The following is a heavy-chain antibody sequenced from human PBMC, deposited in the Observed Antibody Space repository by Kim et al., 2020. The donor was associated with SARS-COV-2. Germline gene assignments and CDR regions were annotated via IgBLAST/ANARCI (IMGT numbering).Heavy chain of an antibody. V-gene: IGHV1-2*06. CDR1: GYTFTGYY. CDR2: INPNSGGT. J-gene: IGHJ3*02. CDR3: ARDIPSYQLLDAFDI. D-gene: IGHD2-2*01. Sequence: ASVKVSCKASGYTFTGYYMHWVRQAPGQGLEWMGRINPNSGGTNYAQKFQGRVTMTRDTSISTAYMELSRLRSDDTAVYYCARDIPSYQLLDAFDIWGQGTMVTVSS.